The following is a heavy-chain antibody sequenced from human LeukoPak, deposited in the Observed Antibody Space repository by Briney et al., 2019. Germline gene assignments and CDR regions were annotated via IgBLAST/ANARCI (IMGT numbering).Heavy chain of an antibody. V-gene: IGHV3-74*01. Sequence: GGSLRLSCAASGITFSSYWMHWVRRVPGQGLVWVSHIDGDGRITNYGDSVKGRFTISRDNAKNILYLQMNSLRAEDTAVYYCARDSPRTGPWGQGILVTVSS. J-gene: IGHJ5*02. CDR3: ARDSPRTGP. CDR1: GITFSSYW. CDR2: IDGDGRIT. D-gene: IGHD1-1*01.